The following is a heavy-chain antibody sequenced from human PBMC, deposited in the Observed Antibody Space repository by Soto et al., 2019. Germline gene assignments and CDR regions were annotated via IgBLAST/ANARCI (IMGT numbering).Heavy chain of an antibody. D-gene: IGHD2-2*01. CDR3: ARLPADDSRYFFEY. CDR1: GFTFSNYW. Sequence: EVQLVESGGGLVQPGGSLRLSCVASGFTFSNYWMSWVRQAPGKGLEWVANIKQDGSDKYYEASVKGRFTFSRDNAKNSLNLQMNSLRAEDTAVYYCARLPADDSRYFFEYWGQGTLVTVAS. CDR2: IKQDGSDK. J-gene: IGHJ4*02. V-gene: IGHV3-7*01.